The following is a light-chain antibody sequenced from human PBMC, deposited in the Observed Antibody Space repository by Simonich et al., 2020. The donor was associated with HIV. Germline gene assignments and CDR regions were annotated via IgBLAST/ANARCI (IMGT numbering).Light chain of an antibody. J-gene: IGKJ3*01. V-gene: IGKV4-1*01. CDR2: WAS. CDR1: QSVLYSSNNKNY. Sequence: DIVMTQSPDSLAVSLGERATINCQSSQSVLYSSNNKNYLAWYQQKPGQPPKLLIYWASTRESGVPDRFSGSGSGTDFTLTISSLQAEDVAVYYCQQYYSTPFTFGPGTKVDFK. CDR3: QQYYSTPFT.